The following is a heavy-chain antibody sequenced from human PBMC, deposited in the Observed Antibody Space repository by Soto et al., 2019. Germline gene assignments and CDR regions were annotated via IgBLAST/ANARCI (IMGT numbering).Heavy chain of an antibody. CDR1: GYTFTSYD. J-gene: IGHJ6*02. Sequence: QGQLVQSGAEVKKPGASVKVSCKASGYTFTSYDINWVRQATGQGLAWMGWMNPNSGNTGYAQKCRCSVTMNRNTSKSSAYMELSSLRSADAAVYYFAREKSCYGMDVWGQGTTVTVSS. CDR2: MNPNSGNT. V-gene: IGHV1-8*01. CDR3: AREKSCYGMDV.